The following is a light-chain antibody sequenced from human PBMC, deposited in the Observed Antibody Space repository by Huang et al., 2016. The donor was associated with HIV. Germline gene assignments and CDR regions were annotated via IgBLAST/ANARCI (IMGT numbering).Light chain of an antibody. Sequence: ETLMTQFPATLSVSPGERATLSCRASQNVRNNLAWYQQKPGQAPRILFYEASSRATGVPGRFSASGSGIDFTLTISSLPSEDFAVYYCQQFNNWPPAFGGGTTVEIK. J-gene: IGKJ4*01. CDR1: QNVRNN. CDR2: EAS. V-gene: IGKV3-15*01. CDR3: QQFNNWPPA.